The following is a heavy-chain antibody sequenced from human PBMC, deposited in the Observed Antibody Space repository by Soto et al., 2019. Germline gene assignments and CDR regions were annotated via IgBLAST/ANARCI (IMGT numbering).Heavy chain of an antibody. CDR1: GGTFSSYA. Sequence: ASVKVSCKASGGTFSSYAISWVRQAPGQGLEWMGGIIPIFGTANYAQKFQGRVTITADESTSTAYMELSSLRSEDTAVYYCARDRSLYYYDSSGHLAYWGQGTLVTVSS. J-gene: IGHJ4*02. CDR2: IIPIFGTA. V-gene: IGHV1-69*13. CDR3: ARDRSLYYYDSSGHLAY. D-gene: IGHD3-22*01.